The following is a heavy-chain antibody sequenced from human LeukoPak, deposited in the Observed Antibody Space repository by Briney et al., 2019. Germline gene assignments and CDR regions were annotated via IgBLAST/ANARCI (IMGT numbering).Heavy chain of an antibody. CDR3: AKLVLRYFDWLMDY. CDR1: GFTFSSYS. CDR2: IRYDGSNK. J-gene: IGHJ4*02. Sequence: PGGSLRLSCAASGFTFSSYSMHWVRQAPGKGLERVAFIRYDGSNKYYADSVKGRFTISRDNSKNTLYLQMNSLRAEDTAVYYCAKLVLRYFDWLMDYWGQGTLVTVSS. V-gene: IGHV3-30*02. D-gene: IGHD3-9*01.